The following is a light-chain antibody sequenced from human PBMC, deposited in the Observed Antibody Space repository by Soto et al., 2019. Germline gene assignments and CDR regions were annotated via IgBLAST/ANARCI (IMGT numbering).Light chain of an antibody. Sequence: QSVLTQPASVSGSPGQSITISCTGSTTDLGAYDYVSWYQQHPGQVPKLIIFEVTNRPSGVPDRFSGSKSGNTASLTISGLQADDEADYYCCSYADNYGYVFGTGTKVTVL. J-gene: IGLJ1*01. CDR3: CSYADNYGYV. V-gene: IGLV2-14*01. CDR2: EVT. CDR1: TTDLGAYDY.